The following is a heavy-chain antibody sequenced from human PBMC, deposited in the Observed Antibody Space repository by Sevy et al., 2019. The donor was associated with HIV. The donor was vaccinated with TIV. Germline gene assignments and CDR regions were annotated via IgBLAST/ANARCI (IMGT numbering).Heavy chain of an antibody. Sequence: GGSLRLSCSASGFTFSSYTMIWVRQAPGRGLEWVSASSGTGSYIYYADSVKDRFTISRDNAKNLLCLQMNSLRAEDTAVYYCARDHGYCSGGSCYSRGYWGQGTLVTVSS. J-gene: IGHJ4*02. CDR2: SSGTGSYI. CDR3: ARDHGYCSGGSCYSRGY. D-gene: IGHD2-15*01. V-gene: IGHV3-21*06. CDR1: GFTFSSYT.